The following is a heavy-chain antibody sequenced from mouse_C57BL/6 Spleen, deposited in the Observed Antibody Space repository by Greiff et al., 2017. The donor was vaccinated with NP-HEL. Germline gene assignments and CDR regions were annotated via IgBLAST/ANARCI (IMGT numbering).Heavy chain of an antibody. V-gene: IGHV1-69*01. CDR1: GYTFTSYW. D-gene: IGHD2-5*01. J-gene: IGHJ3*01. Sequence: QVQLQQPGAELVMPGASVKLSCKASGYTFTSYWMHWVKQRPGQGLEWIGEIDPSDSYTNYNQKFKGKSTLTVDKSSSTAYMQLSSLTSEDSAVYYCARDGNSNPAWFAYWGQGTLVTVSA. CDR2: IDPSDSYT. CDR3: ARDGNSNPAWFAY.